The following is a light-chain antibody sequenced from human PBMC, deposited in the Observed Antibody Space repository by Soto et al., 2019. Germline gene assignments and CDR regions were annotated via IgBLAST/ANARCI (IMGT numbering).Light chain of an antibody. CDR1: QSVSSK. V-gene: IGKV3-20*01. J-gene: IGKJ5*01. CDR2: GAS. Sequence: EIVMTMYTETLSVSPGEGATLSCRASQSVSSKLAWYQQKPGQAPRLLIYGASSRPTGIPDRFSGRGSGTEFTLTISRLEPEDVAVYYCQQYGSAPPITFGQGTKLDIK. CDR3: QQYGSAPPIT.